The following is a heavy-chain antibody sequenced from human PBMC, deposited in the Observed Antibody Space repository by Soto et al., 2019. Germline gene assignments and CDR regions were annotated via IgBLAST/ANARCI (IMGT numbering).Heavy chain of an antibody. J-gene: IGHJ4*02. CDR3: ARDIAYDSSGYYYSH. CDR2: ISAYNGNT. V-gene: IGHV1-18*01. Sequence: ASVKVSCKASGYTFTSYGISWVRQAPGQGLEWMGWISAYNGNTNYAQKLQGRVTMTTDTSTGTAYMELRSLRSDDTAVYYCARDIAYDSSGYYYSHWGQGTLATVSS. D-gene: IGHD3-22*01. CDR1: GYTFTSYG.